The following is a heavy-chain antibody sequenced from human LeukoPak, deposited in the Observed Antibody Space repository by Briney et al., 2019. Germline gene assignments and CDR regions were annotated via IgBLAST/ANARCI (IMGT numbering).Heavy chain of an antibody. V-gene: IGHV1-8*03. CDR2: MNPNSGNT. CDR1: GYTFTSYD. Sequence: GASVKVSCKASGYTFTSYDINWVRQATGQGLEWMGGMNPNSGNTGYAQKFQGRVTITRNTSISTAYMELSSLRSEDTAVYYCARVNSAGAFDIWGQGTMVTVSS. D-gene: IGHD2/OR15-2a*01. J-gene: IGHJ3*02. CDR3: ARVNSAGAFDI.